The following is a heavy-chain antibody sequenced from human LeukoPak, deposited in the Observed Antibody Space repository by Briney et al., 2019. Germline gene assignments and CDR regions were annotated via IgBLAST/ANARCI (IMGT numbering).Heavy chain of an antibody. J-gene: IGHJ6*02. CDR2: INPNSGGT. CDR3: ARDQESLYNWNYGMDV. D-gene: IGHD1-1*01. CDR1: GYTFTSYG. V-gene: IGHV1-2*02. Sequence: ASVKVSCKASGYTFTSYGISWVRQAPGQGLEWMGWINPNSGGTNYAQKFQGRVTMTRDTSISTAYMELSRLRSDDTAVYYCARDQESLYNWNYGMDVWGQGTTVTVSS.